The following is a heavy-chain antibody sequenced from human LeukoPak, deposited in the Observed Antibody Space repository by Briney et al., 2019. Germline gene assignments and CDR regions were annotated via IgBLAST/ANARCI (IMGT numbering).Heavy chain of an antibody. CDR2: ISYDGSDQ. CDR1: GFTFRTYA. D-gene: IGHD7-27*01. V-gene: IGHV3-30*18. CDR3: AKGMGMLYYLDY. Sequence: GGSLRLSCTASGFTFRTYAMHWVRQAPGKGLEWVAPISYDGSDQYYADSVKGRFIISRDNSKNTLYLQMSSLRVEDTAVYFCAKGMGMLYYLDYWGQGALVTVSS. J-gene: IGHJ4*02.